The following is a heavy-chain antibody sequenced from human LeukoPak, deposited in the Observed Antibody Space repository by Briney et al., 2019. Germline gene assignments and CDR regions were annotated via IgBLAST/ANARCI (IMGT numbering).Heavy chain of an antibody. D-gene: IGHD2-15*01. V-gene: IGHV3-48*03. Sequence: GGSLRLSCAASGFTFSSYEMNWVRQAPGKGLEWVSYISSSGSTIYYADSVKGRFTISRDNAKNSLYLQMNSLRAEDTAVYYCARVVGFIFFDYWGQGTLVTVSS. CDR2: ISSSGSTI. CDR1: GFTFSSYE. CDR3: ARVVGFIFFDY. J-gene: IGHJ4*02.